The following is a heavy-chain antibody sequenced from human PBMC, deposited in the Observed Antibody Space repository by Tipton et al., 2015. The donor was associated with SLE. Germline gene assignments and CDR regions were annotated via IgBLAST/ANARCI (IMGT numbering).Heavy chain of an antibody. CDR2: IDSDGTIT. J-gene: IGHJ4*02. Sequence: SLRLSCAASGFTFNRYWMHWVRQAPGKGLMLVSRIDSDGTITNYADTVKGRFTISRDNAKDTLYPQMNSLRAEDTAVYYCARIHYYGSGSRDYWGQGTLVTVSS. D-gene: IGHD3-10*01. CDR3: ARIHYYGSGSRDY. V-gene: IGHV3-74*01. CDR1: GFTFNRYW.